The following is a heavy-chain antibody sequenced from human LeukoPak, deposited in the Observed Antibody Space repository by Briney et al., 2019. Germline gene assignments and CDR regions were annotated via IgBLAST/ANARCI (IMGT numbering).Heavy chain of an antibody. CDR1: GYTFPSYG. V-gene: IGHV1-18*01. CDR2: ISAYNGNT. CDR3: ARVRDYDLWSGYSGNFDY. J-gene: IGHJ4*02. Sequence: ASVKVSCKACGYTFPSYGISWVRQVPGQGLEWMGWISAYNGNTDYAQKLQGRVTMTTDTSTSTAYMELRSLRSDDTAVYYCARVRDYDLWSGYSGNFDYWGQGTLVTVSS. D-gene: IGHD3-3*01.